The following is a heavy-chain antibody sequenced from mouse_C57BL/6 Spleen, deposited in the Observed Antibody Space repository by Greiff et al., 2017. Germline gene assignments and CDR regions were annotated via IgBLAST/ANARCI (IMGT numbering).Heavy chain of an antibody. CDR2: INPYNGGT. J-gene: IGHJ1*03. Sequence: EVQLQQSGPVLVKPGASVKMSCKASGYTFTDYYMNWVKQSHGKSLEWIGVINPYNGGTSYNQKFKGKATLTVDKSSSTAYMELNSLTSEDSAVYYCARRRYYGSSYGYFDVWGTGTTVTVSS. D-gene: IGHD1-1*01. CDR1: GYTFTDYY. CDR3: ARRRYYGSSYGYFDV. V-gene: IGHV1-19*01.